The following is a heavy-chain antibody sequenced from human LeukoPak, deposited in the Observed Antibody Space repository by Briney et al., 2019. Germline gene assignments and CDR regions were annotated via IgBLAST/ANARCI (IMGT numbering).Heavy chain of an antibody. D-gene: IGHD3-3*01. J-gene: IGHJ5*02. CDR1: GGSISSSSYY. Sequence: SETLSLTCTVSGGSISSSSYYWSWIRQPAGKGLEWIGRIYTSGSTNYNPSLKSRVTMSVDTSKNQFSLKLSSVTAADTAVYYCARDHYRYDFWRNGWFDPWGQGTLVTVSS. V-gene: IGHV4-61*02. CDR2: IYTSGST. CDR3: ARDHYRYDFWRNGWFDP.